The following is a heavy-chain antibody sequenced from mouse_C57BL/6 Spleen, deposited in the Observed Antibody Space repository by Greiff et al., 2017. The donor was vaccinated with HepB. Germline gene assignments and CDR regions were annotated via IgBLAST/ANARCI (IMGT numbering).Heavy chain of an antibody. CDR2: IFPGSGST. CDR3: ARRVYYYGSSPDYAMDY. J-gene: IGHJ4*01. CDR1: GYTFTDYY. D-gene: IGHD1-1*01. Sequence: QVQLQQSGPELVKPGASVKISCKASGYTFTDYYINWVKQRPGQGLEWIGWIFPGSGSTYYNEKFKGKATLTVDKSSSTAYMLLSSLTSEDSAVYFCARRVYYYGSSPDYAMDYWGQGTSVTVSS. V-gene: IGHV1-75*01.